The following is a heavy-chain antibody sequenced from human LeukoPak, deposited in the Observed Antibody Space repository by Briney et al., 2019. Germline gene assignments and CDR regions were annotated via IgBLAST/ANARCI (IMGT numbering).Heavy chain of an antibody. CDR2: IIPIFGTA. J-gene: IGHJ6*03. V-gene: IGHV1-69*05. Sequence: SVKVSCKASGGTFPSYAISWVRQAPGQGLAWMGRIIPIFGTANYAQKFQGRVTITTDESTSTAYMELSSLRSEDTAVYYCARETPPPGYYYMDVWGKGTTVTVSS. CDR3: ARETPPPGYYYMDV. CDR1: GGTFPSYA.